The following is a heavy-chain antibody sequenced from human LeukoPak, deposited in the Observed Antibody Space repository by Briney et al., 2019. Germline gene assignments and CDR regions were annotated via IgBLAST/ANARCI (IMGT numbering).Heavy chain of an antibody. D-gene: IGHD6-19*01. Sequence: GAPVKVSCKASGYTFTSYDINWVRQATGQGLEWMGWLNPNSGNTGYAQKFQGRVTISRNTSINTAYMELSSLRSEDTAVYYCARMTVSGRDNWFDPWGQGTLVTVSS. J-gene: IGHJ5*02. V-gene: IGHV1-8*03. CDR1: GYTFTSYD. CDR3: ARMTVSGRDNWFDP. CDR2: LNPNSGNT.